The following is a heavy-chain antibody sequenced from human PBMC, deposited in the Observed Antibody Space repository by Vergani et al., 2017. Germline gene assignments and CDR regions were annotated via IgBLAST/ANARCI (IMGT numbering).Heavy chain of an antibody. J-gene: IGHJ6*02. CDR1: GFTFSSYS. V-gene: IGHV3-21*01. D-gene: IGHD1/OR15-1a*01. CDR3: ARGEHTKYYYYGMDV. Sequence: EVQLVESRGGLVKPGGSLRLSCAASGFTFSSYSMNWVRQAPGKGLEWVSSISSSSSYIYYADSVKGRFTISRDNAKNSLYLQMNSLRAEDTAVYYCARGEHTKYYYYGMDVWGQGTTVTVSS. CDR2: ISSSSSYI.